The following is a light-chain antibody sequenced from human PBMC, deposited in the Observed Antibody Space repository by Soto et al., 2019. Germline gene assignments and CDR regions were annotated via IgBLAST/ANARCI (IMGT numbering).Light chain of an antibody. CDR1: QSIRNY. Sequence: DIQMTQSPSSLSASVGDRVTITCRASQSIRNYFNWYQQKPGKAPKVLIYTAPSLQSGAPSRLSASGSGTDFTLSVVSLQPEDFAVYYCQSYGSSRTFGHGTKVDIK. V-gene: IGKV1-39*02. J-gene: IGKJ1*01. CDR3: QSYGSSRT. CDR2: TAP.